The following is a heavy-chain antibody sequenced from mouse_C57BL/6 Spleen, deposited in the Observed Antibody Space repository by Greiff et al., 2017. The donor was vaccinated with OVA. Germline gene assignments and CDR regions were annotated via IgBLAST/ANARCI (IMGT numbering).Heavy chain of an antibody. Sequence: VQLQQPGAELVRPGTSVKLSCKASGYTFTSYWMHWVKQRPGQGLEWIGVIDPSDSYTNYNQKFKGKATLTVDTSSSTAYMQLSSLTSEDSAVYYCARDGTPFAYWGQGTLVTVSA. D-gene: IGHD1-1*01. CDR2: IDPSDSYT. CDR1: GYTFTSYW. J-gene: IGHJ3*01. V-gene: IGHV1-59*01. CDR3: ARDGTPFAY.